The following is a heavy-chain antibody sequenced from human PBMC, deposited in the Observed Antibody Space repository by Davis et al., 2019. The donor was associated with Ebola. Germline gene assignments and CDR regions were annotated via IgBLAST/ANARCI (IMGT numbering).Heavy chain of an antibody. CDR1: GFTFSSYA. V-gene: IGHV3-23*01. D-gene: IGHD3-16*02. CDR2: ISGSGGST. Sequence: GESLKISCAASGFTFSSYAMSWVRQAPGKGLEWVSAISGSGGSTYYADSVKGRFTISRDNSKNTLYLQMNSLRAEDTAVYYCAKKGTITFGGVIVIGYFDYWGQGTLVTVSS. J-gene: IGHJ4*02. CDR3: AKKGTITFGGVIVIGYFDY.